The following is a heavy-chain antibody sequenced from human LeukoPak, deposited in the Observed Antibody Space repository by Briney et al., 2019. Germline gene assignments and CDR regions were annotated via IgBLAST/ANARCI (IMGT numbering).Heavy chain of an antibody. J-gene: IGHJ4*02. Sequence: SETLSLTCTVSGGSISSSSYYWGWIRPPPGKGLEWIGSIYYSGSTYYNPSLKSRVTISVDTSKNQFSLKLSSVTAADTAVYYCAREKPSPYYYDSSGRDYWGQGTLVTVSS. CDR2: IYYSGST. CDR1: GGSISSSSYY. V-gene: IGHV4-39*07. CDR3: AREKPSPYYYDSSGRDY. D-gene: IGHD3-22*01.